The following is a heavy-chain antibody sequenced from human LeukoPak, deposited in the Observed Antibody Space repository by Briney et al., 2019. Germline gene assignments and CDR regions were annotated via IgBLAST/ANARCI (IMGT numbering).Heavy chain of an antibody. CDR3: AKPSEMDIVVVPAAMAYGFDI. V-gene: IGHV3-23*01. CDR1: GFTFSSYA. CDR2: ISGSGGGT. D-gene: IGHD2-2*03. J-gene: IGHJ3*02. Sequence: AGGSLRLSCAASGFTFSSYAMSWVRQAPGKGLEWVSAISGSGGGTYYADSVKGRFTISRDNSKNTLYLQMNSLRAEDTAVYYCAKPSEMDIVVVPAAMAYGFDIWGQGTMVTVSS.